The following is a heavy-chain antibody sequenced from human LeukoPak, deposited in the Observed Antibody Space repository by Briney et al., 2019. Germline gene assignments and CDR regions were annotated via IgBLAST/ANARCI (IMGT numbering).Heavy chain of an antibody. CDR1: GFTFSNYW. Sequence: GGSLRLSCAASGFTFSNYWMHWVRQAPGKGLVWVSRINSDVSNIDGGRITYADSVKGRFTISRDNAKNTLYLQMNSLRAEDTAVYYCVREGFANLLWDYWGQGTLVTVSS. CDR2: INSDVSNIDGGRI. V-gene: IGHV3-74*01. J-gene: IGHJ4*02. CDR3: VREGFANLLWDY. D-gene: IGHD3-10*01.